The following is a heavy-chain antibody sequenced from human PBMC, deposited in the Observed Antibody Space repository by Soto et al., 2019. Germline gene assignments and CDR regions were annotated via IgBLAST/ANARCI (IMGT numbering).Heavy chain of an antibody. CDR2: IYSGGTI. V-gene: IGHV3-53*01. D-gene: IGHD1-26*01. Sequence: EVQVVESGGGLIQPGGSLRLSCAVSGFTVTINYMSWVRQAPGKGLEWVSVIYSGGTIYYADSVKGRFTIFQNTSKNTLYFHMHGRRGEHTAVYHFHSYGYWGQGTLVTVSS. CDR3: HSYGY. CDR1: GFTVTINY. J-gene: IGHJ4*02.